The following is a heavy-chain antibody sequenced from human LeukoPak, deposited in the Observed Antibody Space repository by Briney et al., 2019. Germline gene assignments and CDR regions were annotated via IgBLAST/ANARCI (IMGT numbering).Heavy chain of an antibody. J-gene: IGHJ4*02. CDR3: AREKSYYGSGYNPNFDY. CDR1: GFTFSIYG. CDR2: ISDNGGNT. Sequence: GGSLRLSCAASGFTFSIYGMGWVRQAPGKGLEWVSSISDNGGNTYYADSAKGRFTISRDNSKNTLYLQMTSLRAEDTAVYYCAREKSYYGSGYNPNFDYWGQGTLVTVSS. D-gene: IGHD3-10*01. V-gene: IGHV3-23*01.